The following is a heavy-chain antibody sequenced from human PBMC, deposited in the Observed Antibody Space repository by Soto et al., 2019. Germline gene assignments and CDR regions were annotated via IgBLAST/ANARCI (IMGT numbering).Heavy chain of an antibody. CDR2: ISGSGGST. D-gene: IGHD6-19*01. V-gene: IGHV3-23*01. CDR1: GFTFSSYA. Sequence: EVQLLESGGGLVQPGGSLRLSCAASGFTFSSYAMSWVRQAPGKGLEWDSAISGSGGSTYYADSVKGRFTISRDNSKNTLYLQMNSLRAEDTAVYYCAKGGVAGPYYYYYGMDVWGQGTTVTVSS. J-gene: IGHJ6*02. CDR3: AKGGVAGPYYYYYGMDV.